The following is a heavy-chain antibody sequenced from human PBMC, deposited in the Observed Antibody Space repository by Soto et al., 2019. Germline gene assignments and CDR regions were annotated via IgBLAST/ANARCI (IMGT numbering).Heavy chain of an antibody. J-gene: IGHJ4*02. CDR3: AKSGSHSYFDY. CDR2: ITPSGDNT. CDR1: GFTFSSYA. Sequence: EVLLLESGGGLVQPGGSLRLSCAASGFTFSSYAINWVRQAPGKGLECVSAITPSGDNTYYADSVKGRFTISRDNSRNTLYLQMNSLRADDTAVYYCAKSGSHSYFDYWGQGTLVTVSS. D-gene: IGHD1-26*01. V-gene: IGHV3-23*01.